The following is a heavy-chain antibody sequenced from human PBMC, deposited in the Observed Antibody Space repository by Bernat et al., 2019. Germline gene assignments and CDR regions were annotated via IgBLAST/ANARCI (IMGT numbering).Heavy chain of an antibody. D-gene: IGHD6-13*01. J-gene: IGHJ4*02. CDR1: GFTFSSYG. V-gene: IGHV3-30*18. CDR3: AKERDSSNWYGGGFDY. Sequence: QVQLVESGGGVVQPGRSLRLSCAPSGFTFSSYGMHWVRQAPGKGLEWVAVISNDGRNKYYADSVKDRLTISRDNSQNTLYLQMNSLRVEDTAVYYCAKERDSSNWYGGGFDYWGQGTLVTVSS. CDR2: ISNDGRNK.